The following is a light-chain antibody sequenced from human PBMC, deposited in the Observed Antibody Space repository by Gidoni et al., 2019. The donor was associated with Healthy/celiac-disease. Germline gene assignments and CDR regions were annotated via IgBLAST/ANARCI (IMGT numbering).Light chain of an antibody. CDR3: QSYDSSLSGSGVV. Sequence: QSVLTQPPPVSGAPGQRVTISCTGSSPNTGAGYDVHWYQQRPGTAPKLPLYGTSNRPSGVPDRFSGSKSGTSASLAITGLQAEDEADYYCQSYDSSLSGSGVVFGGGTKLTVL. CDR2: GTS. V-gene: IGLV1-40*01. J-gene: IGLJ2*01. CDR1: SPNTGAGYD.